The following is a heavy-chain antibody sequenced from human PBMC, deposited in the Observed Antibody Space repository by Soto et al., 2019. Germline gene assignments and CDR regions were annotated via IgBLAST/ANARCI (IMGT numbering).Heavy chain of an antibody. CDR3: ARVYSDYVWGSFLDY. V-gene: IGHV1-18*01. CDR2: ISAYNGNI. CDR1: GYTFTSYG. Sequence: QVQLVQSGAEVKKPGASVKVSCKASGYTFTSYGISWVRQAPGQGLEWMGWISAYNGNINYAQKLQGRVTMTTDTSTSTAYMELRSLRSDDTAVYYCARVYSDYVWGSFLDYWGQGTLVTVSS. D-gene: IGHD3-16*01. J-gene: IGHJ4*02.